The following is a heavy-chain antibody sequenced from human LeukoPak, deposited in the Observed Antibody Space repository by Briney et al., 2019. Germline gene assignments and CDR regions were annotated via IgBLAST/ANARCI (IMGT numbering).Heavy chain of an antibody. D-gene: IGHD3-22*01. CDR2: TSYDGSNK. Sequence: GGSLRLSCAASGFTFSSYAMHWVRQAPGKGLEWVAVTSYDGSNKYYADSVKDRFTISRDNSKNTLYLQMNSLRAEDTALYYCARTYYYDSSGSYYFDYWGQGTLVTVSS. J-gene: IGHJ4*02. V-gene: IGHV3-30-3*01. CDR1: GFTFSSYA. CDR3: ARTYYYDSSGSYYFDY.